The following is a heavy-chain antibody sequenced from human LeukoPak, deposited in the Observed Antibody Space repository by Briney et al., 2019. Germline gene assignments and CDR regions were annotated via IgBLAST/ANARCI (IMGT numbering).Heavy chain of an antibody. D-gene: IGHD3-10*01. J-gene: IGHJ4*02. CDR1: GFTFSSYA. V-gene: IGHV3-23*01. CDR3: AKGRYSGSGKWGYFEY. CDR2: ISGSGGST. Sequence: GGSLRLSCAASGFTFSSYAMSGVRQAPGKGLEWVSGISGSGGSTYYADSVKGRLTISRDNSKNTLYLQMNSLRAEDTAVYYCAKGRYSGSGKWGYFEYWGQGTLVTVSS.